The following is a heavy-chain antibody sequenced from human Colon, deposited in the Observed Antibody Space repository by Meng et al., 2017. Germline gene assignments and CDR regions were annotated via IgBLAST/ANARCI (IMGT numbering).Heavy chain of an antibody. CDR1: GFTFSDYY. CDR3: TRGVDYGDYE. V-gene: IGHV3-73*01. CDR2: IRSKANSYAT. J-gene: IGHJ4*02. D-gene: IGHD4-17*01. Sequence: VQVVEPWGGLLQPVGSLRLCCEASGFTFSDYYMSWIRQVPGKGLEWVGRIRSKANSYATAYAASVKGRFNISRDDSKNTAYLQMNSLKTEDTAVYYCTRGVDYGDYEWGQGTLVTVSS.